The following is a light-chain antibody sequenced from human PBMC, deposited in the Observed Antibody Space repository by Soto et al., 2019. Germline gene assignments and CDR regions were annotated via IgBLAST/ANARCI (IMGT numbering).Light chain of an antibody. Sequence: EIVLTQSPATLALSPGERATLSCRASQSVSTYLAWYQQKPGQAPRLLIYDASSRATGITARFSGSGSGTDFTLAISSLEPEDFAVYYCQQRTKWPPTFGQGTKVEIK. CDR3: QQRTKWPPT. J-gene: IGKJ1*01. CDR1: QSVSTY. V-gene: IGKV3-11*01. CDR2: DAS.